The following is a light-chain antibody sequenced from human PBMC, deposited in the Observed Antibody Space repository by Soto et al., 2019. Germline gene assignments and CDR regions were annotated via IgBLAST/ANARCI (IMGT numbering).Light chain of an antibody. CDR3: SSYTGSSSYV. CDR2: DVS. J-gene: IGLJ1*01. V-gene: IGLV2-14*01. CDR1: SSDVGGYNY. Sequence: QSALTQPASVSGSPGQSITISCTGTSSDVGGYNYVSWYQQHPGKAPKLMIYDVSNRPSGVSNRVSGSKSGNTASLTISGLMAEDEADYYCSSYTGSSSYVVGTGTKLT.